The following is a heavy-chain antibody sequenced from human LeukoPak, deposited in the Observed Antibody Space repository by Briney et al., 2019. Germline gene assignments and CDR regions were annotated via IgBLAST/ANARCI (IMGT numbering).Heavy chain of an antibody. CDR2: ISSSGSTI. D-gene: IGHD1-26*01. J-gene: IGHJ4*02. CDR1: GFTFSSYE. V-gene: IGHV3-48*03. Sequence: PGGSLRLSCAASGFTFSSYEMNWVRQAPGKGLEWVSYISSSGSTIYYADSVKGRFTISRDNSKNTLYLQMNSLRAEDTAVYYCASIVGATHFDYWGQGTLVTVSS. CDR3: ASIVGATHFDY.